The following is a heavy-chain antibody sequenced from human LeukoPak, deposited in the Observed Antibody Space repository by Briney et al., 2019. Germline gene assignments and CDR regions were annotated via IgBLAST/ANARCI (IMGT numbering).Heavy chain of an antibody. Sequence: GGSLRLSCAASGFTFSSYAMSWVRQAPGKGLEWVSAISGSGGSTYYADSVKGRFTISRDNSKNTLYLRMNSLRAEDTAVYYCAKVGTAMVTVFNYWGQGTLVTVSS. J-gene: IGHJ4*02. D-gene: IGHD5-18*01. CDR3: AKVGTAMVTVFNY. V-gene: IGHV3-23*01. CDR1: GFTFSSYA. CDR2: ISGSGGST.